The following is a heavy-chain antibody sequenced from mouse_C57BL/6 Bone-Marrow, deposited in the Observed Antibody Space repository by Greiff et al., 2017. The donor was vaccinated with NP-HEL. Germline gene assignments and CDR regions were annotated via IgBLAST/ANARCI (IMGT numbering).Heavy chain of an antibody. CDR2: IDPSDSYT. J-gene: IGHJ4*01. CDR1: GYTFTSYW. D-gene: IGHD1-1*01. CDR3: ATSLYYYGSSYDVDY. V-gene: IGHV1-69*01. Sequence: QVQLQQPGAELVMPGASVKLSCKASGYTFTSYWMHWVKQRPGQGLEWIGEIDPSDSYTNYNQKFKGKSTLTVDKSSSTAYMQLSSLTSADSAVYYCATSLYYYGSSYDVDYWGQGTSVTVSS.